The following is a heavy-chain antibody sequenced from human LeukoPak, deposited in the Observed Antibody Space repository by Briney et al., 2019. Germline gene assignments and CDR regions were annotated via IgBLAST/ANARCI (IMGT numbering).Heavy chain of an antibody. CDR1: GYSISSGYY. V-gene: IGHV4-38-2*01. Sequence: SETLSLTCAVSGYSISSGYYWGWIRQPPGKGLEWIGSIYHSGSTCYNPSLKSRVTISVDTSKNQFSLKLSSVTAADTAVYYCARLGYSYGSDWYFDFWGRGTLVTVSS. CDR2: IYHSGST. CDR3: ARLGYSYGSDWYFDF. D-gene: IGHD5-18*01. J-gene: IGHJ2*01.